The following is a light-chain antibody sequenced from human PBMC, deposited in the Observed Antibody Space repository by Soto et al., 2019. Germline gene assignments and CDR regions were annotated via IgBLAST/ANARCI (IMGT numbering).Light chain of an antibody. CDR1: SSDVGGYNY. Sequence: QSALTQPASVSGSPGQSITISCTGTSSDVGGYNYVSWYQQHPGKVPKLIIYGVSNRPSGVSNRFSGSKSGNTAFLTISGLQPEDEADYYCSSFTGTTTLDVFGTGTKVTVL. CDR2: GVS. CDR3: SSFTGTTTLDV. V-gene: IGLV2-14*03. J-gene: IGLJ1*01.